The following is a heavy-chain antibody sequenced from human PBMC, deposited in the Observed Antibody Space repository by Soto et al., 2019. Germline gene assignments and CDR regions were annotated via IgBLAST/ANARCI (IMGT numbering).Heavy chain of an antibody. CDR2: ISAYNGNT. J-gene: IGHJ6*02. CDR3: ARGPNYGDYGSFYSMDV. V-gene: IGHV1-18*01. D-gene: IGHD4-17*01. Sequence: ASVKVSCKASGYTFTSYGISWVRQALGQGLEWMGWISAYNGNTNYAQKLQGRVTMTTDTSTSTAYMELRSLRSDDTAVYYCARGPNYGDYGSFYSMDVWGQGTTVTVSS. CDR1: GYTFTSYG.